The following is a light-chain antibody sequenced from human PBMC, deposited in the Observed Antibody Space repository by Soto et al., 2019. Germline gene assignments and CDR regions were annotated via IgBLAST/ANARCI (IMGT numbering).Light chain of an antibody. CDR2: GAS. J-gene: IGKJ1*01. V-gene: IGKV3-20*01. Sequence: EIVLTQSPGTLSLSPGERATLSCRASQGGFGNYLAWYQQKPGQAPRLLIYGASKRAPGTPDRFSGSGSGTDFTLTITRLEPEDFALYSCHQYGSAPWTLGQGTKVEIK. CDR3: HQYGSAPWT. CDR1: QGGFGNY.